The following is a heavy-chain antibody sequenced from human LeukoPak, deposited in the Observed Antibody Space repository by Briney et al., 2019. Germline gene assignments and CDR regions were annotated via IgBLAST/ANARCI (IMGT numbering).Heavy chain of an antibody. J-gene: IGHJ5*02. Sequence: SETLSLTCTVSGGSIGNYYWSWIRQPPGKGLELIGYIYYTGSTNYNPSLKSRVTISVDTSKNQFSLKLTSVTAADTAVYYCARYCSTTTCYSPWFDPWGQGTLVTVSS. CDR2: IYYTGST. V-gene: IGHV4-59*08. CDR1: GGSIGNYY. CDR3: ARYCSTTTCYSPWFDP. D-gene: IGHD2-2*01.